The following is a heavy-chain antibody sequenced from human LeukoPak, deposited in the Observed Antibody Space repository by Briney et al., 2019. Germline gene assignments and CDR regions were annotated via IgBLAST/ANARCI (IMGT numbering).Heavy chain of an antibody. V-gene: IGHV4-61*05. CDR1: GGSIRRSSYY. CDR2: IYYTGST. CDR3: ATQGVTSSGWPFDY. D-gene: IGHD6-19*01. J-gene: IGHJ4*02. Sequence: KSSETLSLTCTVSGGSIRRSSYYWSWIRQPPGKGLEWIGYIYYTGSTNYNPSLKSRVTISVDTSKNQFSLKVSSVTAADTAVYYCATQGVTSSGWPFDYWGQGTLVTVSS.